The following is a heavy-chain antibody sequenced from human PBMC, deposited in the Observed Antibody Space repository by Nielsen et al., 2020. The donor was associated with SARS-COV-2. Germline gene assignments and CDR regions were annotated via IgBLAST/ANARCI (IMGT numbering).Heavy chain of an antibody. CDR3: ARPVSGSYVGEFDP. CDR2: ISYDGSNK. D-gene: IGHD3-10*01. J-gene: IGHJ5*02. V-gene: IGHV3-30*03. Sequence: GGSLRLSCAASGFTFSSYGMHWVRQAPGKGLEWVAVISYDGSNKYYADSVKGRFTISRDNSKNTLYLQMNSLRAEDTAVYYCARPVSGSYVGEFDPWGQGTLVTVSS. CDR1: GFTFSSYG.